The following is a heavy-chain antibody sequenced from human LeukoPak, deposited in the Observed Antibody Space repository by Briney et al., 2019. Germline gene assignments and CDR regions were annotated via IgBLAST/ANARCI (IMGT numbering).Heavy chain of an antibody. CDR2: ISGSGDST. J-gene: IGHJ4*02. CDR1: GFTFSSYA. CDR3: AKAGIAVAGSPEGY. D-gene: IGHD6-19*01. V-gene: IGHV3-23*01. Sequence: GGSLRLSCAASGFTFSSYAMSWVRQAPGKGLEWVSAISGSGDSTYYADPVKGRFTISRDNSKNTLYLQMNSLRAEDTAVYYCAKAGIAVAGSPEGYWGQGTLVTVSS.